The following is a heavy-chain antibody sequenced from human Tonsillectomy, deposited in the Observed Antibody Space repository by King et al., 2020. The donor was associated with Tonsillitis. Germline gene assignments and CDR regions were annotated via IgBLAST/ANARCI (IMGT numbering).Heavy chain of an antibody. J-gene: IGHJ4*02. CDR1: GFTFSSRA. Sequence: VQLVESGGGVVQPGRSLRLSCAASGFTFSSRAMHWVRQAPGKGLEWVAVISYDGNNKFYADSVKGRFTISRDNSKNTLYLQMNSLRPEDTAVYYCARVYDYGDYPDFDYWGQGTLVTVSS. CDR2: ISYDGNNK. V-gene: IGHV3-30-3*01. CDR3: ARVYDYGDYPDFDY. D-gene: IGHD4-17*01.